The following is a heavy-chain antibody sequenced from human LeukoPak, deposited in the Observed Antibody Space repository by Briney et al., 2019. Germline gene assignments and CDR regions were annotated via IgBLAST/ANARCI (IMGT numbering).Heavy chain of an antibody. J-gene: IGHJ6*02. CDR3: AREKIVVVPAAMLDYYYYGMDV. CDR2: IWYDGSNK. Sequence: GGSLRLSCAASGFTFSSYGMHWLRQAPGKGLEWVAVIWYDGSNKYYADSVKGRFTISRDNSKNTLYLQMNSLRAEDTAVYYCAREKIVVVPAAMLDYYYYGMDVWGQGTTVTVSS. CDR1: GFTFSSYG. D-gene: IGHD2-2*01. V-gene: IGHV3-33*01.